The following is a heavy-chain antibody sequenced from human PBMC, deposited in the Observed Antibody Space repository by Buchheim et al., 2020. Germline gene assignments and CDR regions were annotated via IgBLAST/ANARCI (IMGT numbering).Heavy chain of an antibody. Sequence: EVQLVESGGGLVQPGGSLRLSCAASGFTFSSYSMNWVRQAPGKGLEWVSYISSSSSTIYYADSVKGRFTISRDNAKNALYLKMSSLRAEDTAVYYCARDGSSSSSKYYYGMDVWGQGTT. V-gene: IGHV3-48*01. CDR3: ARDGSSSSSKYYYGMDV. CDR1: GFTFSSYS. D-gene: IGHD6-6*01. CDR2: ISSSSSTI. J-gene: IGHJ6*02.